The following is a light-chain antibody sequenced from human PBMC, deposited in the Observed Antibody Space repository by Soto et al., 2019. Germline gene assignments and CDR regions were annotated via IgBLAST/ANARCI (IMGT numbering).Light chain of an antibody. CDR3: QQYNNWPPAIT. CDR2: GAS. CDR1: QSLSSN. J-gene: IGKJ5*01. Sequence: EIVMTQSPATLSVSPGERAALYCRASQSLSSNLAWYQQKPGQAPRLLIYGASTRATGIPARFSGSGSGTEFTLTISSLQYEDFAVYYCQQYNNWPPAITFGQGTRLEIK. V-gene: IGKV3-15*01.